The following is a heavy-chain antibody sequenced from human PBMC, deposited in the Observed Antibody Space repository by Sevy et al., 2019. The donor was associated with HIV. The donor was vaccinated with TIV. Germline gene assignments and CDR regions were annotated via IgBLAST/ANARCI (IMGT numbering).Heavy chain of an antibody. CDR2: ISGNGGST. V-gene: IGHV3-23*01. Sequence: GGSLRLSCAASGFPFRSYAMSWVRQAPGKGLEWVSAISGNGGSTFYADSVKGRFTISRDNSKNTLYLQMNSLRAEDTAIYYCAKDTTVVVGEAFDIWGQRTMVTVSS. D-gene: IGHD3-22*01. CDR1: GFPFRSYA. CDR3: AKDTTVVVGEAFDI. J-gene: IGHJ3*02.